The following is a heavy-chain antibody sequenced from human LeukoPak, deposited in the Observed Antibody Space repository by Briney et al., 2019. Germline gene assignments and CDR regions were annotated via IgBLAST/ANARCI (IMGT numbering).Heavy chain of an antibody. J-gene: IGHJ1*01. D-gene: IGHD3-22*01. CDR2: IQYDDSIK. Sequence: PGGSLRLSCAASGFTFSRYGMHWVRQAPGKGLEWVAFIQYDDSIKFYADSVRGRFTISRDNSKNTLYLQMNSLRAEDTAVYYCAKDLDAHYYDSSGYSGFQHWGQGTLVTVSS. V-gene: IGHV3-30*02. CDR3: AKDLDAHYYDSSGYSGFQH. CDR1: GFTFSRYG.